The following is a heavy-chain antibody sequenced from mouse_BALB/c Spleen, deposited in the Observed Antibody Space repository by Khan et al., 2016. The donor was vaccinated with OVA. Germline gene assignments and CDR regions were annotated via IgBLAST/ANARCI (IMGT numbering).Heavy chain of an antibody. J-gene: IGHJ4*01. V-gene: IGHV2-3*01. Sequence: VELVESGPGLVAPSQSLSITCTVSGFSLTTYGVNWVRQPPGKGLEWLGVIWSDGSTNYHSALISRLSISKDNSKSQVFLKLNSLQTDDTATYYGAKAYYGSSLDAMDYWGQGTSVTVSS. CDR3: AKAYYGSSLDAMDY. CDR2: IWSDGST. D-gene: IGHD1-1*01. CDR1: GFSLTTYG.